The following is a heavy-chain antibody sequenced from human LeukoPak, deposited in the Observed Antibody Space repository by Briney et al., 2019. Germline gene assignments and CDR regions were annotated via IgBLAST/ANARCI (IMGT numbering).Heavy chain of an antibody. CDR1: GGIFSSYD. D-gene: IGHD6-25*01. V-gene: IGHV1-69*13. Sequence: SVKVSCKAAGGIFSSYDIRWVRQAPGQWLEWMGGIIPIFGTANYAQKFQGRVTITADESTSTAYMELSSLRSEDTAVYYCARDSARSEYFQHWGQGTLVTVSS. J-gene: IGHJ1*01. CDR3: ARDSARSEYFQH. CDR2: IIPIFGTA.